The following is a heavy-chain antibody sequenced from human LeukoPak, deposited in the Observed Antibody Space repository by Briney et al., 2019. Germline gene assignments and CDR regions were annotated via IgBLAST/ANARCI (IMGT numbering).Heavy chain of an antibody. J-gene: IGHJ6*03. CDR3: ASVRAEYCTNGVCYSGYYYYYMDV. D-gene: IGHD2-8*01. CDR2: ISAYNGNT. V-gene: IGHV1-18*01. Sequence: ASVKVSCKASGYTFTSYGISWVRQAPGQGLEWMGWISAYNGNTNYAQKLQGRVTMTTDTSTSTACMELRSLRSDDTAVYYCASVRAEYCTNGVCYSGYYYYYMDVWGKGTTVTVSS. CDR1: GYTFTSYG.